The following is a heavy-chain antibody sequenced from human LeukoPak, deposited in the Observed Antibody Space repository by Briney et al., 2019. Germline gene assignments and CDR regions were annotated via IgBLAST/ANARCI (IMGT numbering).Heavy chain of an antibody. CDR1: GFTFSSYG. V-gene: IGHV3-30*18. CDR3: AKDARYFDWLFDY. J-gene: IGHJ4*02. D-gene: IGHD3-9*01. Sequence: GGSLRLSCAASGFTFSSYGMHWVRQASGKGLEWVAVISYDGSNKYYADSVKGRFTISRDNSKNTLYLQMNSLRAEDTAVYYCAKDARYFDWLFDYWGQRTLVTVSS. CDR2: ISYDGSNK.